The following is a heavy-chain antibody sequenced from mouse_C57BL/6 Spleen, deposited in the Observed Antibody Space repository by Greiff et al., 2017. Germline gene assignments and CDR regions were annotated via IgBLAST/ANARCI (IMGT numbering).Heavy chain of an antibody. V-gene: IGHV1-47*01. J-gene: IGHJ1*03. CDR2: FHPYNDDT. Sequence: VKLMESGAELVKPGASVKMSCKASGYTFTTYPIEWMKQNHGKSLEWIGNFHPYNDDTKYNEKFKGKATLTVEKSSSTVYLELSRLTSDDSAVYYCARGYYGSSPGWYFEVWGTGTTVTVSS. CDR3: ARGYYGSSPGWYFEV. D-gene: IGHD1-1*01. CDR1: GYTFTTYP.